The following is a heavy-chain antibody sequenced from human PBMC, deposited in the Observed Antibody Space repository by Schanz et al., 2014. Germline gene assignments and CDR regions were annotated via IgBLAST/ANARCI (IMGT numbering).Heavy chain of an antibody. CDR1: GYAFSDYG. CDR3: AAMWAYCTITTCDTLEPFDV. D-gene: IGHD2-2*01. J-gene: IGHJ3*01. CDR2: ISPYTGNT. Sequence: QVQLVQSGGEMKKPGASVKVSCKTSGYAFSDYGITWVRQAPGQGLQWMGWISPYTGNTNYAQTLQGRITLTTDTTTSTAYMELRRLRSDDTALHNCAAMWAYCTITTCDTLEPFDVWGHGTMVTGSS. V-gene: IGHV1-18*01.